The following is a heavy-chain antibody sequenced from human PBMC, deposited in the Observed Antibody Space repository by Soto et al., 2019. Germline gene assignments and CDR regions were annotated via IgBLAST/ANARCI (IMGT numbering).Heavy chain of an antibody. V-gene: IGHV3-30-3*01. CDR2: ISYDGSNK. CDR1: GFTFSSYA. J-gene: IGHJ4*02. Sequence: PGGSLRLSCAASGFTFSSYAMHWVRQAPGKGLEWVAVISYDGSNKYYADSVKGRFTISRDNPKNTLYLQMNSLRAEDTAVYYCARTHLDYYYVWGSYRRAGYYFDYWGQGTLVTVSS. CDR3: ARTHLDYYYVWGSYRRAGYYFDY. D-gene: IGHD3-16*02.